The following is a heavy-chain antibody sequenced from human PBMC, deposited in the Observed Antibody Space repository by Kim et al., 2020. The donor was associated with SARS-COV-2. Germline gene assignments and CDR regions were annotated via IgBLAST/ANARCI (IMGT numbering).Heavy chain of an antibody. Sequence: ASVKVSCKASGYTFTSYGISWVRQAPGQGLEWMGWISAYNGNTNYAQKLQGRVTMTTDTSTSTAYMELRSLRSDDTAVYYCARGGQKTYYDFWSGYYSFDYWGQGTLVTVSS. CDR3: ARGGQKTYYDFWSGYYSFDY. J-gene: IGHJ4*02. CDR1: GYTFTSYG. CDR2: ISAYNGNT. V-gene: IGHV1-18*04. D-gene: IGHD3-3*01.